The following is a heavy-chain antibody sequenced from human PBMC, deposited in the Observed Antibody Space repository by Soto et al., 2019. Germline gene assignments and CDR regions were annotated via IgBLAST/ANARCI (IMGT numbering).Heavy chain of an antibody. Sequence: PGGSLRLSCAASGFTFSSYWIHWVRQAPGKGLVWVSRISNDGSGTSYADSVKGRFTISRDNAKNTLYLQMNSLRAEDTAMYYCARVGYCTDAVCYGFDYWGQGTLVTVSS. V-gene: IGHV3-74*01. CDR1: GFTFSSYW. CDR2: ISNDGSGT. J-gene: IGHJ4*02. D-gene: IGHD2-8*01. CDR3: ARVGYCTDAVCYGFDY.